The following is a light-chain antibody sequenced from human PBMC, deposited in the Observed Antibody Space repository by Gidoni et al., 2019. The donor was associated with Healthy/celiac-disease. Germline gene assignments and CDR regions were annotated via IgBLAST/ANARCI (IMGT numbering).Light chain of an antibody. J-gene: IGKJ2*01. CDR1: QSVSSSY. CDR2: GAS. CDR3: QQYGSSPPRYT. Sequence: EHVLTQSPGTLSLSPGERATLSCRASQSVSSSYLAWYQQKPGQAPRLLIYGASSRATGIPDRFSGSGSGTDFTLTISRLEPEDFAVYYCQQYGSSPPRYTFGQGTKLEIK. V-gene: IGKV3-20*01.